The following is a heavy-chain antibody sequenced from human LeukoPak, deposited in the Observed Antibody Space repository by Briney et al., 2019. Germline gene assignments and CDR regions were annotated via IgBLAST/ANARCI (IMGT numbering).Heavy chain of an antibody. J-gene: IGHJ4*02. V-gene: IGHV7-4-1*02. D-gene: IGHD2-15*01. CDR2: INTNTGNP. CDR1: GYTFTSYA. CDR3: ARGLSCSGGSCYDY. Sequence: ASVKVSCKASGYTFTSYAVNWVRQAPGQGLEWMGWINTNTGNPTYAQGFTGRFVFSLDTSVSTAYLQISSLKAEDTAVYYCARGLSCSGGSCYDYWGQGTLVTVSS.